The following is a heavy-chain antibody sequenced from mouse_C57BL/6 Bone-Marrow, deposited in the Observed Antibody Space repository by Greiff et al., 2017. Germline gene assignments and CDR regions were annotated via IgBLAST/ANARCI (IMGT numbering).Heavy chain of an antibody. J-gene: IGHJ2*01. CDR2: IYPGSGST. V-gene: IGHV1-55*01. Sequence: QVQLQQPGAELVKPGASVKMSCKASGYTFTSYWITWVKQRPGQGLEWIGDIYPGSGSTTYNEKFKSKATLTVDTSSSTAYMQRSSLTSEDSAVYYCARRYYGSRGFDYWGQGTTLTVAS. CDR1: GYTFTSYW. CDR3: ARRYYGSRGFDY. D-gene: IGHD1-1*01.